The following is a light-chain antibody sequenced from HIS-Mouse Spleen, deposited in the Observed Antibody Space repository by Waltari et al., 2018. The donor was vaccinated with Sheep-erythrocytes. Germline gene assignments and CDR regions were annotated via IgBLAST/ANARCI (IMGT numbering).Light chain of an antibody. CDR2: EGS. Sequence: QSALTQPASVSGSPGQSITISCTATSSYVGSYNLVSWYQQHPGKAPKLMIYEGSKRPSGVSNRFSGSKSGNTASLTISGLQAEDEADYYCCSYAGSSTLVFGGGTKLTVL. CDR3: CSYAGSSTLV. V-gene: IGLV2-23*01. J-gene: IGLJ2*01. CDR1: SSYVGSYNL.